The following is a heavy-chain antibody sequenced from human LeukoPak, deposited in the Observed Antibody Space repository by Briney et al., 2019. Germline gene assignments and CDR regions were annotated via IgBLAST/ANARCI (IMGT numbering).Heavy chain of an antibody. J-gene: IGHJ6*03. CDR2: IYHSGST. CDR3: AGYYDFWSGPLSNYYYYMDV. Sequence: PSETLSLTCAVSGYSISSGYYWGWVRQPPGKGLEWIGSIYHSGSTYYNPSLKSRVTISVDTSKHQFSLKLSSVTAADTAVYYCAGYYDFWSGPLSNYYYYMDVWGKGTTVTVSS. D-gene: IGHD3-3*01. CDR1: GYSISSGYY. V-gene: IGHV4-38-2*01.